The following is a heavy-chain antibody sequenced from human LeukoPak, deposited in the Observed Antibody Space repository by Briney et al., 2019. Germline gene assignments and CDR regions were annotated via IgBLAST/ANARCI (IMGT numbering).Heavy chain of an antibody. J-gene: IGHJ4*02. CDR1: GYTFTTYG. CDR3: ARDQYLNYYDSSGYADY. Sequence: ASVKVSCKASGYTFTTYGISWVRQAPGQGLGWMGWIGAYNGNTNYAQKLQGRVTMTTDTSTSTAYMELRSLRSDDTAVYYCARDQYLNYYDSSGYADYWGQGTLVTVSS. V-gene: IGHV1-18*01. D-gene: IGHD3-22*01. CDR2: IGAYNGNT.